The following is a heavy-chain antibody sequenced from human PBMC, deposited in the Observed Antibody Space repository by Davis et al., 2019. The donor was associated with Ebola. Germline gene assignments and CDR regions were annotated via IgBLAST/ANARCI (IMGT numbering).Heavy chain of an antibody. D-gene: IGHD3-3*01. CDR1: GFTFSSYA. CDR2: ISSSASYK. CDR3: ASYDFWSGYQFDY. Sequence: GGSLRLSCAASGFTFSSYAMSWIRQAPGKGPEWVSSISSSASYKNYADSVKGRFTISRDNSKNTLYLQMNSLRAEDTAVYYCASYDFWSGYQFDYWGQGTLVTVSS. J-gene: IGHJ4*02. V-gene: IGHV3-23*01.